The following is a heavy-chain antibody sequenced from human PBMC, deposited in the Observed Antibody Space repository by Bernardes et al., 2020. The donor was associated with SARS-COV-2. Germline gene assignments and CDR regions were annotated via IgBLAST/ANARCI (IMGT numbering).Heavy chain of an antibody. J-gene: IGHJ4*02. CDR2: INPNSGGT. CDR3: WTQIKLPPFDY. V-gene: IGHV1-2*02. CDR1: EYTFTDCY. D-gene: IGHD6-6*01. Sequence: ASVKVSCKASEYTFTDCYIHWVRQAPGQGRDGMGWINPNSGGTNYAQKFQGRVTMTRDTSISTAYMELSRLRSDDTAVYYCWTQIKLPPFDYWGQGTLVTVSS.